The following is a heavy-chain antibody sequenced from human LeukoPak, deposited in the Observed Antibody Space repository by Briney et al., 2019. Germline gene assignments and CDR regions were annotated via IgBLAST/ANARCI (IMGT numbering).Heavy chain of an antibody. CDR3: ARAYGDYYVN. Sequence: PSETLSLTCTVSGGSISSYYWSWIRQPPGKGLEWIGYIYYSGSTNYNPSLKSRVTISVDTSKNQFSLKLSSVTAADTAVYYCARAYGDYYVNWGQGTLVTVSS. CDR1: GGSISSYY. D-gene: IGHD4-17*01. CDR2: IYYSGST. J-gene: IGHJ4*02. V-gene: IGHV4-59*01.